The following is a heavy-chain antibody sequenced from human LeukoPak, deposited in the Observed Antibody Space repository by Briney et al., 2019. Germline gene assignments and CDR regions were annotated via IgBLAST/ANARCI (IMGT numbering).Heavy chain of an antibody. D-gene: IGHD1-26*01. CDR2: IRYDGSNK. J-gene: IGHJ4*02. CDR1: GFMFSSYG. CDR3: ARPFNSGSYYFRDGLRDFPDY. Sequence: PGGSLRLSCAASGFMFSSYGMHWVRQAPGKGPEWVAFIRYDGSNKYYADSVKGRFTISRDNSKNTLYLQMNSLRAEDTAVYYCARPFNSGSYYFRDGLRDFPDYWGQGTLVTVSS. V-gene: IGHV3-30*02.